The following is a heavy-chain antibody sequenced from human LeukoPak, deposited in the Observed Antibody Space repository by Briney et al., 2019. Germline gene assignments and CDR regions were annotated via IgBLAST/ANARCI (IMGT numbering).Heavy chain of an antibody. V-gene: IGHV3-9*01. CDR1: GFTFDDYA. D-gene: IGHD6-13*01. CDR3: AKEGSSWTVFDY. Sequence: GGSLRLSCAASGFTFDDYAMHWVRQAPGKGLEWVSGISWNSGSIGYADSVKVRFTIPRDNAKNSLYLQMNSLRAEDTALYYCAKEGSSWTVFDYWGQGTLVTVSS. CDR2: ISWNSGSI. J-gene: IGHJ4*02.